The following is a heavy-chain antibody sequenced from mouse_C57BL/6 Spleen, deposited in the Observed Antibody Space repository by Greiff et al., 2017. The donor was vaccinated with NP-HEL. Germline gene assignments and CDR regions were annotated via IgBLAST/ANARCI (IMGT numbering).Heavy chain of an antibody. CDR1: GFTFSSYA. D-gene: IGHD1-1*01. Sequence: EVMLVESGGGLVKPGGSLKLSCAASGFTFSSYAMSWVRQTPEKRLEWVATISDGGSYTYYPDNVKGRFTISRDNAKNNLYLQMSHLKSEDTAMYYCASYGSSFMDYWGQGTSVTVSS. V-gene: IGHV5-4*03. CDR3: ASYGSSFMDY. J-gene: IGHJ4*01. CDR2: ISDGGSYT.